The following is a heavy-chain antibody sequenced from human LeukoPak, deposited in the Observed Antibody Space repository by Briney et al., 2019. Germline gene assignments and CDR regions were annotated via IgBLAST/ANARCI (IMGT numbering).Heavy chain of an antibody. J-gene: IGHJ4*02. CDR3: AKGKYYYDSSGYSDY. CDR2: ISGSGSST. Sequence: GGSLRLSCAASGFTFSNYAMSWFRQAPGKGLEWVSAISGSGSSTYYADSVKGRFTISRDNAKNTLYLQMNSLRAEDTAVYYCAKGKYYYDSSGYSDYWGQGTLVTVSS. V-gene: IGHV3-23*01. D-gene: IGHD3-22*01. CDR1: GFTFSNYA.